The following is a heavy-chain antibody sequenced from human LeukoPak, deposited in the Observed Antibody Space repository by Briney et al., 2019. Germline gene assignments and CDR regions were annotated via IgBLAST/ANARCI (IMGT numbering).Heavy chain of an antibody. Sequence: GGSLRLSCAASGYSFNAYAMSWVRQAPGKGPEWVAYINQDGGETNYVDSVRGRFTVSRDNVKNSLYLQMNSLRADDTALYYCATSAGRSGGNWGQGALVTVSS. CDR3: ATSAGRSGGN. V-gene: IGHV3-7*03. J-gene: IGHJ4*02. CDR1: GYSFNAYA. CDR2: INQDGGET. D-gene: IGHD3-10*01.